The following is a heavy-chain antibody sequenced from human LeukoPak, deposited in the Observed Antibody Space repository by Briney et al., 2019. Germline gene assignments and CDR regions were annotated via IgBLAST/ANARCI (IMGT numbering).Heavy chain of an antibody. CDR1: GYTFTSYD. J-gene: IGHJ6*02. Sequence: ASVKVSCKASGYTFTSYDINWVRQATGQGLEWMGWMNPNSGNTGYAQKFQGRVTMTRNTSISTAYMGLSSLRSEGTAVYYCARGRTRYYDILTGYYAAFYYYGMDVWGQGTTVTVSS. CDR2: MNPNSGNT. CDR3: ARGRTRYYDILTGYYAAFYYYGMDV. V-gene: IGHV1-8*01. D-gene: IGHD3-9*01.